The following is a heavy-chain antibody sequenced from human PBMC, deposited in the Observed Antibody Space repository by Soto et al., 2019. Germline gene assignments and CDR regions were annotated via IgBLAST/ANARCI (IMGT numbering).Heavy chain of an antibody. CDR2: IYYSGST. J-gene: IGHJ4*02. CDR1: GGSISSSSYY. Sequence: QLQLQESGPGLVKPSETLSLTCTVSGGSISSSSYYWGWIRQPPGKGLEWIGSIYYSGSTYYNPSLKTRVTISVDTSNNQFSLKLSSVTAADTAVYYCARHSDGVFTHIFDYWGQGTLVTVSS. CDR3: ARHSDGVFTHIFDY. V-gene: IGHV4-39*01. D-gene: IGHD3-3*01.